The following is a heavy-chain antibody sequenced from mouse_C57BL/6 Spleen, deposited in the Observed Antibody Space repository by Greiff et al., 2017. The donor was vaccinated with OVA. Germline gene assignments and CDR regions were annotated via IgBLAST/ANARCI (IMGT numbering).Heavy chain of an antibody. D-gene: IGHD1-1*01. CDR2: INPYNGDT. Sequence: EVQLQQSGPELVKPGDSVKISCKASGYSFTGYFMNWVMQSHGKSLEWIGRINPYNGDTFYNQKFKGKATLTVDKSSSTAHLELRSLTSEDSAVYYCARKRDYDYFDYWGQGTTLTVSS. J-gene: IGHJ2*01. V-gene: IGHV1-20*01. CDR1: GYSFTGYF. CDR3: ARKRDYDYFDY.